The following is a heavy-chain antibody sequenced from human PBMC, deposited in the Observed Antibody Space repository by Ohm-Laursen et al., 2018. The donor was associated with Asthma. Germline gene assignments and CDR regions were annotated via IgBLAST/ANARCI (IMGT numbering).Heavy chain of an antibody. D-gene: IGHD2-8*01. CDR1: GFIFSDYA. J-gene: IGHJ4*02. V-gene: IGHV3-23*01. CDR3: AKDRVYGDGLLAYDY. CDR2: ISGNGGVI. Sequence: SLRLSCAASGFIFSDYAFHWVRQPPGKGLEFVSDISGNGGVITNADSVKGRFTISRDNSKNTVYLQMNSLRAEDTAVYYCAKDRVYGDGLLAYDYWGQGTLVTVSP.